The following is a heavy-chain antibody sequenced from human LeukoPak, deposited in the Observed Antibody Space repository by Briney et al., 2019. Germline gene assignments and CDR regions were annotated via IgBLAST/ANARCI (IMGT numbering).Heavy chain of an antibody. J-gene: IGHJ4*02. Sequence: GESLKISCKGSGYSFTSYWIGWVRQMPGKGLEWMGIIYPGDSDTRYSPSFQGQVTISADKSISTAYLQWSSLKASDTAMYYCARSITYYYDSSGYLFDYWGQGTRVTVSS. CDR3: ARSITYYYDSSGYLFDY. D-gene: IGHD3-22*01. V-gene: IGHV5-51*01. CDR1: GYSFTSYW. CDR2: IYPGDSDT.